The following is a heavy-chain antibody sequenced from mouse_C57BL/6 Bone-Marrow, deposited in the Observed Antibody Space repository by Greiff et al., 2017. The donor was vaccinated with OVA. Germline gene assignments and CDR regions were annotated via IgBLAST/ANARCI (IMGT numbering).Heavy chain of an antibody. V-gene: IGHV5-4*01. D-gene: IGHD2-4*01. CDR1: GFTFSSYA. J-gene: IGHJ3*01. CDR3: ARDYDYGVY. CDR2: ISDGGSYT. Sequence: EVQLVESGGGLVKPGGSLKLSCAASGFTFSSYAMSWVRQTPEKRLEWVATISDGGSYTYYPDNVKGRFTISRDNAKNNLYLQMSHLKSEDTAMYYCARDYDYGVYWGQGTLVTVSA.